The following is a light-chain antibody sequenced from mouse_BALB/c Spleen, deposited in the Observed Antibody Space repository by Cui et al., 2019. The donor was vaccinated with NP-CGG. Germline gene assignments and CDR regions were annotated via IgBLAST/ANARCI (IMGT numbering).Light chain of an antibody. J-gene: IGLJ1*01. CDR1: TGAVTTRNY. CDR3: ALWYSNHWV. Sequence: QAVVTPASALTNSPGETVTLTCRSSTGAVTTRNYANWVQEKPDHLFTGLIGGTNNRTPGVPARFSGSLIGDKAALTITGAQTEDEAIYFCALWYSNHWVFGGGTKLTVL. V-gene: IGLV1*01. CDR2: GTN.